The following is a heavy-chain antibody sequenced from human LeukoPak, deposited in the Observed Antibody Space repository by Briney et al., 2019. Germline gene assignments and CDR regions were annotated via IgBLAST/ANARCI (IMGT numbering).Heavy chain of an antibody. D-gene: IGHD1-1*01. CDR3: ARDLDRDGSTHFDD. V-gene: IGHV3-30-3*01. CDR2: ISYDGSNK. J-gene: IGHJ4*02. CDR1: GFTFSSYA. Sequence: GGSLRLSCAASGFTFSSYAMHWVRQAPGKGLEWVAVISYDGSNKYYADSVKGRFTISRDNSKNTLYLQMNSLRAEDTAVYYCARDLDRDGSTHFDDWGQGTLVTVSS.